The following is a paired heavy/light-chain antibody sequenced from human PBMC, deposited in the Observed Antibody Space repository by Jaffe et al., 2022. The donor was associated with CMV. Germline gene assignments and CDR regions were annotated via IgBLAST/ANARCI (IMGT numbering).Light chain of an antibody. V-gene: IGLV3-1*01. CDR1: QLEDQY. CDR2: QDT. J-gene: IGLJ2*01. Sequence: SYELTQPPSVSVSPGQTASITCSGEQLEDQYICWYQQKPGQSPVLVIYQDTKRPSGIPERFSGSSSGNTATLTISGTQAVDEAAYYCQAWDVSTSGVFGGGTKLTVL. CDR3: QAWDVSTSGV.
Heavy chain of an antibody. CDR3: AHRRADSGGNGFGY. CDR2: IYWNDDK. D-gene: IGHD3-10*01. CDR1: GFSLTTSEVG. J-gene: IGHJ4*02. Sequence: QITLKESGPTLVKPTQTLTLTCTFSGFSLTTSEVGVGWIRQPPGKALEWLAVIYWNDDKRYSPSLKDRLTITKDTSKNQVVLTVTRMDPVDTATYYCAHRRADSGGNGFGYWGQGTLVTVSS. V-gene: IGHV2-5*01.